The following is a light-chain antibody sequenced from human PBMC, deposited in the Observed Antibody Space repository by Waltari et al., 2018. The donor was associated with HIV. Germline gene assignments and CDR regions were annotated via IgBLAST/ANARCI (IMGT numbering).Light chain of an antibody. J-gene: IGLJ3*02. CDR2: AVS. V-gene: IGLV2-14*01. Sequence: QSALTQPAFVSGSRGESITISCTGTGSDVGGYNYVSWYQQQPGKAPKLLIYAVSNRPSGVSNRFSGSKSGNTASLTISGLQAEDEADYYCCSYAGTLVFGGGTRLTVL. CDR1: GSDVGGYNY. CDR3: CSYAGTLV.